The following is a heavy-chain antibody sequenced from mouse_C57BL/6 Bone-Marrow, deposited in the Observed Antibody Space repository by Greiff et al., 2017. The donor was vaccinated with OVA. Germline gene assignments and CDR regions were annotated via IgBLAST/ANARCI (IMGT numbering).Heavy chain of an antibody. J-gene: IGHJ2*01. D-gene: IGHD2-4*01. CDR3: VTYDYDDY. CDR1: GYTFTSYW. CDR2: IDPSDSYT. V-gene: IGHV1-69*01. Sequence: VQLQQPGAELVMPGASVKLSCKASGYTFTSYWMHWVKQRPGQGLEWIGEIDPSDSYTNYNQKFKGKSTLTVDKSSSTAYMQLSILSSEDSAVYYCVTYDYDDYWGQGTTLTVSS.